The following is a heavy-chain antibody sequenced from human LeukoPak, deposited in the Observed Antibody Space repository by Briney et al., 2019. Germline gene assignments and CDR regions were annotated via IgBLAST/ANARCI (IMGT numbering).Heavy chain of an antibody. CDR1: GGSISSGSYY. CDR3: GRDFMCVWFWDAFNI. V-gene: IGHV4-61*02. Sequence: SQTLSLTCTVSGGSISSGSYYWSWIRQPAGKGLEWIGRIYTSGSTNYNPSLKSRVTISVDTSKNQFSLKLSSVTSADTAVYYCGRDFMCVWFWDAFNIGAKGAVVTVSS. J-gene: IGHJ3*02. D-gene: IGHD6-19*01. CDR2: IYTSGST.